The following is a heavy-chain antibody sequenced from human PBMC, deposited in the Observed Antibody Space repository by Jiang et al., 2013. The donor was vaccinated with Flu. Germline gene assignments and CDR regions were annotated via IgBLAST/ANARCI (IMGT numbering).Heavy chain of an antibody. CDR1: GGSITSGSYD. J-gene: IGHJ4*02. CDR3: ARGPTVTTDY. V-gene: IGHV4-39*07. CDR2: IYNGENT. Sequence: GSGLVKPSETLTLTCTVSGGSITSGSYDWGWFRQPPGKGLEWIGYIYNGENTHYSPSLKGRVTISVDTVKNQFSLKLTSVTAADTAVYYCARGPTVTTDYWGQGTLVTVSS. D-gene: IGHD4-17*01.